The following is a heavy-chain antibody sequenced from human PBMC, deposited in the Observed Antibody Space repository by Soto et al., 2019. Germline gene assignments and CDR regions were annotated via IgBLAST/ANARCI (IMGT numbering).Heavy chain of an antibody. CDR2: IIPIFGTA. CDR1: GGTFSSYA. Sequence: QVQLVQSGAEVKKPGSSVKVSCTASGGTFSSYAISWVRQAPGQGLEWMGGIIPIFGTANYAQKFQGRVTITADESTSTAYVELSSLRSEDTAVYYCASGYGSGSYYPQGWFDPWGQGTLVTVSS. J-gene: IGHJ5*02. V-gene: IGHV1-69*01. CDR3: ASGYGSGSYYPQGWFDP. D-gene: IGHD3-10*01.